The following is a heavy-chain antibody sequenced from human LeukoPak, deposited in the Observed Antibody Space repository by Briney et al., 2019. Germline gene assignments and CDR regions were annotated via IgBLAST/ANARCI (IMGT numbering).Heavy chain of an antibody. J-gene: IGHJ5*02. CDR1: GGSISSGGYY. CDR2: IYYSGST. V-gene: IGHV4-31*03. D-gene: IGHD2-15*01. CDR3: ARDLDCSGGSCYGGVWFDP. Sequence: SETLSLTCTVSGGSISSGGYYWSWIRQHPGKGLEWIGYIYYSGSTYYNPSLKSRVTISVDTSKNQFSLKLGSVTAADTAVYYCARDLDCSGGSCYGGVWFDPWGQGTLVTVSS.